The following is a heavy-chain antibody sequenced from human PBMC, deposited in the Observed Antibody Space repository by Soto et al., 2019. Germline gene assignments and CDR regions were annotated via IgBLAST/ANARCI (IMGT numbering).Heavy chain of an antibody. Sequence: QVQLRESGPGLVKPSGTLSLTCTVSGGSLSRYFWSWIRQPPGKGLEWIGYIFYSGTTNYNPSLKTRVTILLDTSKNQFSLNLVSMTAADTAFYYCARGRGGTYDAFDIWGQGTLVSVSS. CDR1: GGSLSRYF. J-gene: IGHJ3*02. CDR2: IFYSGTT. CDR3: ARGRGGTYDAFDI. V-gene: IGHV4-59*01. D-gene: IGHD1-26*01.